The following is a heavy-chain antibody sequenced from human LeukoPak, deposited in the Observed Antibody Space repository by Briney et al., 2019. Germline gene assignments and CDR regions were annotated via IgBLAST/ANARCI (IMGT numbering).Heavy chain of an antibody. CDR2: ISAHNGNT. D-gene: IGHD2/OR15-2a*01. V-gene: IGHV1-18*04. CDR1: GYTFTSYG. CDR3: ARERGPSQYFPFDY. J-gene: IGHJ4*02. Sequence: ASVKVSCKASGYTFTSYGISWVRQAPGQGLEWMGWISAHNGNTNYAQKLQGRVTMTTDTSTSTAYMELRSLRSDDTAVYYCARERGPSQYFPFDYWGQGTLVTVSS.